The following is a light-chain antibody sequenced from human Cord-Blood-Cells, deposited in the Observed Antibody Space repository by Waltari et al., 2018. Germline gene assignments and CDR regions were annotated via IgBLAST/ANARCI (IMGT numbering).Light chain of an antibody. CDR2: AAS. J-gene: IGKJ4*01. CDR3: QKYNSAPLT. Sequence: IQMTQYPSSLSASVGDRVNITCRASKGISNYLAWYQQKPGKVPKLLIYAASTLQSGVPSRFSGSGSGTDFTLTISSLQPEDVATYYCQKYNSAPLTFGGGTKVEIK. V-gene: IGKV1-27*01. CDR1: KGISNY.